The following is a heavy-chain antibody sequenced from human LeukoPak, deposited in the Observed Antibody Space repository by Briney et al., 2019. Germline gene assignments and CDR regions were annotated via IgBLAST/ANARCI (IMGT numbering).Heavy chain of an antibody. CDR3: ARAHPVDTAMVRGRRYYFDY. Sequence: SVKVSCKASGGTFSSCAISWVRQAPGQGLEWMGGIIPIFGTANYAQKFQGRVTITADESTSTAYMELSSLRSEDTAVYYCARAHPVDTAMVRGRRYYFDYWGQGTLVTVSS. CDR2: IIPIFGTA. D-gene: IGHD5-18*01. CDR1: GGTFSSCA. V-gene: IGHV1-69*01. J-gene: IGHJ4*02.